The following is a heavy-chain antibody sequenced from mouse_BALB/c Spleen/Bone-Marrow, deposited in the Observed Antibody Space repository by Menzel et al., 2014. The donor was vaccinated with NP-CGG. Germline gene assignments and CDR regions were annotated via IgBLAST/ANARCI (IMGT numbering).Heavy chain of an antibody. Sequence: VHLVESGAELVKPGASVKLSCEASGYTFTSYWMHWVKQRPGQGLEWIGEINPSNGRTNYNEKFKSKATLTVDKSSSTAYMQLSSLTSEDSAVYYCARRTTTVVATDYWGQGTTLTVSS. V-gene: IGHV1S81*02. D-gene: IGHD1-1*01. CDR1: GYTFTSYW. CDR3: ARRTTTVVATDY. J-gene: IGHJ2*01. CDR2: INPSNGRT.